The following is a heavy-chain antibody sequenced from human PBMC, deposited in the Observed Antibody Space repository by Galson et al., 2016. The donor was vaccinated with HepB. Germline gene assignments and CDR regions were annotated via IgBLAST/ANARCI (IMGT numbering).Heavy chain of an antibody. Sequence: SLRLSCAASGFTFDDYAMHWVRQAPGKGLEWVSGISWNSGNIAYADSVKARFTISRDNAKNSLFLQMNSLRPADTALYCCAKAGSLLWFRRDYFDYWGQGALVTVSS. D-gene: IGHD2-2*01. J-gene: IGHJ4*02. CDR3: AKAGSLLWFRRDYFDY. V-gene: IGHV3-9*01. CDR2: ISWNSGNI. CDR1: GFTFDDYA.